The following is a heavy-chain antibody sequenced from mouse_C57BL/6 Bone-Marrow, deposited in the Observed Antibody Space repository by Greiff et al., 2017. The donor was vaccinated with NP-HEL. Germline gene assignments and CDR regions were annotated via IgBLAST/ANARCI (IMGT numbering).Heavy chain of an antibody. CDR3: ARPLDY. J-gene: IGHJ2*01. V-gene: IGHV1-26*01. Sequence: EVQLQQSGPELVKPGASVKISCKASGYTFTDYYMNWVKQSHGKSLEWIGDINPNNGGTSYNQKFKGKATLTVDKSSSTAYMELRSLTSEDSAVYYCARPLDYWGKGTTLTVSS. CDR2: INPNNGGT. CDR1: GYTFTDYY.